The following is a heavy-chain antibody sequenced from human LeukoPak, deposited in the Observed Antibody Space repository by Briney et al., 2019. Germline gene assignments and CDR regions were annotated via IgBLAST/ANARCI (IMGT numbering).Heavy chain of an antibody. CDR1: GGTFSSYA. D-gene: IGHD3-10*01. CDR2: IIPILGIA. V-gene: IGHV1-69*04. J-gene: IGHJ5*02. CDR3: ARELRDLGGSGSYYNWFDP. Sequence: ASVKVSCKASGGTFSSYAISWVRQAPGQGLEWMGRIIPILGIANYAQKFQGRVTITADKSTSTAYMELSSLRSEDTAVYYCARELRDLGGSGSYYNWFDPWGQGTLVTVSS.